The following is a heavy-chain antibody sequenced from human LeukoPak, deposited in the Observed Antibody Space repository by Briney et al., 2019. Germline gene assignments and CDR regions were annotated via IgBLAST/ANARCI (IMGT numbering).Heavy chain of an antibody. V-gene: IGHV3-9*01. CDR1: GFNFHDYA. CDR3: AKGTDRLLLFALDM. D-gene: IGHD2-21*02. CDR2: ISWNSGGR. Sequence: PGGSLRLSCEASGFNFHDYAMHWVRQAPGKGLEWVSGISWNSGGRGYADSVRGRFTISRDNAKNSLYLQMNSLRPDDTAMYYCAKGTDRLLLFALDMWGQGTMVTVSS. J-gene: IGHJ3*02.